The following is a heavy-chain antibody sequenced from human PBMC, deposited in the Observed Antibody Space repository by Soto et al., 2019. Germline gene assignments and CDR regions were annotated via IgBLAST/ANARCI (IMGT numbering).Heavy chain of an antibody. V-gene: IGHV3-30*14. Sequence: PGGSLRLSCAASGFTFTSYAMHWVRQAPGKGLEWVAVISNDGSNYYYADSVRGRFTISRDNSKNTLYLQMNNLRGEDTAVYYCASDGGSGTAVAGIQSSGMDVWGQGTTVTVS. CDR2: ISNDGSNY. D-gene: IGHD6-19*01. CDR3: ASDGGSGTAVAGIQSSGMDV. J-gene: IGHJ6*02. CDR1: GFTFTSYA.